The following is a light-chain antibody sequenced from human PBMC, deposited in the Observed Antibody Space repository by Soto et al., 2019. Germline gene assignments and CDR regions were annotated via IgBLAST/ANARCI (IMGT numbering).Light chain of an antibody. CDR3: QMFGRSPLWA. CDR2: DAS. Sequence: EIVLTQSPGTLSLSPGETATLSCRASQSVSSRNLAWYQQKHGQAPRLLVYDASSRATGIPDRFSGSASGTDFTLTISRLDPEDFAVYYCQMFGRSPLWAFVQGTRVEFK. V-gene: IGKV3-20*01. CDR1: QSVSSRN. J-gene: IGKJ1*01.